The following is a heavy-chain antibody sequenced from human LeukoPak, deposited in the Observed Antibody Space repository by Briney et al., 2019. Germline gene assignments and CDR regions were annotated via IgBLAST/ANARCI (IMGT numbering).Heavy chain of an antibody. Sequence: PSETLSLTCTVSGDSISSSSYYWGWIRQPPGKGLEWIGNIYYTGITSYNPSLKSRVTISVDASKSQFSLKLISVTAADTAVYYCARRNFGSSYRDYWGQGTLVTVSS. D-gene: IGHD6-6*01. CDR2: IYYTGIT. J-gene: IGHJ4*02. CDR3: ARRNFGSSYRDY. V-gene: IGHV4-39*01. CDR1: GDSISSSSYY.